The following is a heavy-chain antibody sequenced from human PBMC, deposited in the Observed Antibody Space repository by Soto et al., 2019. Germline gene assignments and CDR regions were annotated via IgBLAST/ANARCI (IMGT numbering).Heavy chain of an antibody. D-gene: IGHD3-3*01. V-gene: IGHV3-73*02. CDR3: TFYDFWSGYSGPRDLN. Sequence: EVQLVESGGGLVQPGGSLKLSCAASGFTFSGSAMHWVRQASGKGLEWVGRIRSKANSYETAYAASVKGRFTIPRDDSKHTEYLQMNSLKSEDTAVYYCTFYDFWSGYSGPRDLNWGQGTLVTVSS. CDR1: GFTFSGSA. J-gene: IGHJ4*02. CDR2: IRSKANSYET.